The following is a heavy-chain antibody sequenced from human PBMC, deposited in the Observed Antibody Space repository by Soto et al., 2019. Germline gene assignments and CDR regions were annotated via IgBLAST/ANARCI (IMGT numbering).Heavy chain of an antibody. D-gene: IGHD3-16*02. Sequence: QVQLQESGPGLVKPSETLSLTCTVSGGSISSYYWSWIRQPPGKGLEWIGYIYYSGSTNYNPSLKSRVTISVDTSKNQFSLKLSSVTAADTAVYYCARDMVWGSYRYWDYWGQGTLVTVSS. V-gene: IGHV4-59*01. CDR3: ARDMVWGSYRYWDY. CDR2: IYYSGST. CDR1: GGSISSYY. J-gene: IGHJ4*02.